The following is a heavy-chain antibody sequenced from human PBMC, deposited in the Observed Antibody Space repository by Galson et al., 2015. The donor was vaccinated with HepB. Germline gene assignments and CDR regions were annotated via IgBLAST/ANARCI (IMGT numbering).Heavy chain of an antibody. CDR2: SRNKANSYTT. CDR1: GFTFSDHY. V-gene: IGHV3-72*01. Sequence: SLRLSCAASGFTFSDHYMDWVRQAPGKGLEWVGRSRNKANSYTTEYAASVKGRFTTSRDDSKNSLFLQMNSLKNEDTAVYYCTRGYYGMDVWGQGTTVTVSS. J-gene: IGHJ6*02. CDR3: TRGYYGMDV.